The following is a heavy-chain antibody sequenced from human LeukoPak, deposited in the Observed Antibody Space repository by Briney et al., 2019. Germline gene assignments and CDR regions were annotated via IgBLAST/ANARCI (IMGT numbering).Heavy chain of an antibody. CDR1: GGSIYSYY. D-gene: IGHD3-22*01. V-gene: IGHV4-59*01. Sequence: PETLSLTCTVSGGSIYSYYWSWIRQPPGKGLEWIGYISYTGSTNYNPSLKSRVTISVDTSKNQFSLKLTSVTAADTAVYYCASSAGSSAYYPFDYWGQGTLVTVSS. CDR2: ISYTGST. CDR3: ASSAGSSAYYPFDY. J-gene: IGHJ4*02.